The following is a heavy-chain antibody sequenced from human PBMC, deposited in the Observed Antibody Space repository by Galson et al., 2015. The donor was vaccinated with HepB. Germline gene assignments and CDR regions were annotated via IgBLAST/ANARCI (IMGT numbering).Heavy chain of an antibody. CDR1: GFTFSSYS. J-gene: IGHJ3*02. CDR2: ISSSSSYI. CDR3: ARVYRDVLSGYSAFDI. D-gene: IGHD3-3*01. V-gene: IGHV3-21*01. Sequence: SLRLSCEASGFTFSSYSMSWVRQAPGQGLEWVGSISSSSSYIYNADSLKGRFTITGDNAKNSPYMQMNSRRAEDTAVYYCARVYRDVLSGYSAFDIWGQGTMVTVSS.